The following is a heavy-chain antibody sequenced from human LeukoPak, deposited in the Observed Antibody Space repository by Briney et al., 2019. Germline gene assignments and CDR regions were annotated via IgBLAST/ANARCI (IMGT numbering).Heavy chain of an antibody. CDR1: GFSFSVYT. D-gene: IGHD3-3*01. Sequence: GGSLRLSCAASGFSFSVYTMNWVRQAPGKGLEWVSYISGSGSIIYYADSVKGRFTISRDNAKNSLYMQMNSLRAEDTAVYYCARGGYTIFDYWGQGTLVTVSS. V-gene: IGHV3-48*03. J-gene: IGHJ4*02. CDR2: ISGSGSII. CDR3: ARGGYTIFDY.